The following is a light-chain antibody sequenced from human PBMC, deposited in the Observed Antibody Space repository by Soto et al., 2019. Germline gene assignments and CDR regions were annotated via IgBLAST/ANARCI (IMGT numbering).Light chain of an antibody. CDR3: QHYVERSPIT. V-gene: IGKV3-15*01. CDR1: QSISNK. J-gene: IGKJ5*01. CDR2: DTS. Sequence: EIVMTQSPATLSVSPGERATLSCRASQSISNKLAWYQHKPGQAPRLLIYDTSTRVAGIPARFTGSGSGTDFTLTISSLQSEDFALYYCQHYVERSPITFGQGTRLEIK.